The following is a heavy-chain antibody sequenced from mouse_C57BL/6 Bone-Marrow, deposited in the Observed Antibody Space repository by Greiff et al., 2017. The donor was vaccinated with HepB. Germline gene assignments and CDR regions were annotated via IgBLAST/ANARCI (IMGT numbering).Heavy chain of an antibody. CDR2: INPSNGGT. D-gene: IGHD1-1*01. CDR1: GYTFTSYW. J-gene: IGHJ1*03. V-gene: IGHV1-53*01. Sequence: VQLQQPGTELVKPGASVKLSCKASGYTFTSYWMHWVKQRPGQGLEWIGNINPSNGGTNYNEKFKSKATLTVDKSSSTAYMQLSSLTSEDSAVYYCARGVTTVVATRGYWYFDVWGTGTTVTVSS. CDR3: ARGVTTVVATRGYWYFDV.